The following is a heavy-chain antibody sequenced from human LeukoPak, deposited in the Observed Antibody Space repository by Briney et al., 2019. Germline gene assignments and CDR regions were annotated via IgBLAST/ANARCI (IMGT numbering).Heavy chain of an antibody. CDR2: IYYSGST. V-gene: IGHV4-30-4*01. CDR3: ARALDEFGSFDY. D-gene: IGHD3-10*01. J-gene: IGHJ4*02. CDR1: GGSISSGDYY. Sequence: SETLSLTCTVSGGSISSGDYYWSWIRQPPGKGLEWIGYIYYSGSTYYNPSLKSRVTISVDTSKNQFSLKLSSVTAADTAVYYCARALDEFGSFDYWGQGTRVTVSS.